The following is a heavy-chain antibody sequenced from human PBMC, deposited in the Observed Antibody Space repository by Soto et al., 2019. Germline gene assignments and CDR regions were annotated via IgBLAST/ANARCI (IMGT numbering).Heavy chain of an antibody. V-gene: IGHV4-39*01. CDR2: IYYSGST. J-gene: IGHJ6*03. Sequence: SETLSLTCTVSGGSISSSSYYWGWIRQPPGKGLEWIGSIYYSGSTYYNPFLKSRVTISVDTSKNQFSLKLSSVTAADTAVYYCATYYGEDYYYYMDGWGKGTTVTVSS. CDR3: ATYYGEDYYYYMDG. CDR1: GGSISSSSYY. D-gene: IGHD3-10*01.